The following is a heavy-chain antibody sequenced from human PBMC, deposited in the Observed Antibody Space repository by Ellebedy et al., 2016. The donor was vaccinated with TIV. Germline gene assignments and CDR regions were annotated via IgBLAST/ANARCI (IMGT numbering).Heavy chain of an antibody. D-gene: IGHD6-19*01. J-gene: IGHJ4*02. CDR2: IYSRGDT. CDR1: GFTVGNNY. Sequence: GESLKISXAASGFTVGNNYMSWVRQAPGKGLEWVSLIYSRGDTAYADSVKGRFTISRDSSKNTLYLQMNSLRAEDTAVYYCAKGGQWLENDYWGQGTLVTVSS. CDR3: AKGGQWLENDY. V-gene: IGHV3-53*01.